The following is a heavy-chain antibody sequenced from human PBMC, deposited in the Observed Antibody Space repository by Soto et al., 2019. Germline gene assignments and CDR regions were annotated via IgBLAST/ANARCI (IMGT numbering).Heavy chain of an antibody. J-gene: IGHJ4*02. V-gene: IGHV4-59*08. Sequence: QVQLQESGPGLVKPSETLSLTCTVSGGSISVYYWSGIRQPPGKGLEWIGYIYYSGSTNYNPSLKSRVTISVDTSKNQFSLKLSSVTAADTAVYYCARGGWRHIDYWGQGTLVTVSS. CDR2: IYYSGST. CDR3: ARGGWRHIDY. CDR1: GGSISVYY. D-gene: IGHD3-3*01.